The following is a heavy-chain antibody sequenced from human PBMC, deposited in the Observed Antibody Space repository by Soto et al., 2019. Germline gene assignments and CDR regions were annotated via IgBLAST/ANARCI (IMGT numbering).Heavy chain of an antibody. J-gene: IGHJ6*02. D-gene: IGHD5-12*01. CDR1: GGTFSSYA. Sequence: QVQLVQSGAEVKKPGSSVKVSCKASGGTFSSYAISWVRQAPGQGLEWMGGIIPIFGTANYAQKFQGRVTITADESTSTAYMELSSLRSEDTAVYYCARGHIVATINPYYYGMDVWGQGTTVTVSS. V-gene: IGHV1-69*01. CDR2: IIPIFGTA. CDR3: ARGHIVATINPYYYGMDV.